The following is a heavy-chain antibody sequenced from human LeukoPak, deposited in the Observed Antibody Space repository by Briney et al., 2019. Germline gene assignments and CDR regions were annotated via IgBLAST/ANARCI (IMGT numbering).Heavy chain of an antibody. D-gene: IGHD5-18*01. CDR2: INPDGNKK. CDR3: ARDLAYSRLDY. V-gene: IGHV3-7*01. Sequence: PGGSLRLSCAASGFTFSSYAMSWVRQAPGKGLEWVASINPDGNKKYSADSVKGRFTISRANAENSLYLQMNSLRVEDTAFYYCARDLAYSRLDYWGQGMLVTVSS. CDR1: GFTFSSYA. J-gene: IGHJ4*02.